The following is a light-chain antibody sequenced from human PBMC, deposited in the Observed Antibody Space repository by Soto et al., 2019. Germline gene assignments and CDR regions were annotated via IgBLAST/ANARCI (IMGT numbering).Light chain of an antibody. CDR1: SGHSSYA. Sequence: QTVVTQSPSASASLGASVRLTCTLSSGHSSYAIAWHQQQPEKGPRYLMKHNSDGRHSKGDGIPDRFSGSSSGAERYLTISSLQSEDEGDYYCQTWTTGIVVFGGGTKLTVL. J-gene: IGLJ2*01. CDR2: HNSDGRH. V-gene: IGLV4-69*01. CDR3: QTWTTGIVV.